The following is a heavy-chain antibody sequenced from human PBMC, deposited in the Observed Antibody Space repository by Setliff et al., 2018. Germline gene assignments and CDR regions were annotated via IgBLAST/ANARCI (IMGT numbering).Heavy chain of an antibody. Sequence: LSLTCTVSGDSISNYYWNWIRQPAGKGLEWIGRIYVTESTKYNPSLKSRVTLSIDTSKNQFSLTLSSVTAADAALYYCAASRAYTGAVEEWFLPKTFDFWGQGSPVTVSS. CDR2: IYVTEST. J-gene: IGHJ4*02. V-gene: IGHV4-4*07. D-gene: IGHD3-10*01. CDR1: GDSISNYY. CDR3: AASRAYTGAVEEWFLPKTFDF.